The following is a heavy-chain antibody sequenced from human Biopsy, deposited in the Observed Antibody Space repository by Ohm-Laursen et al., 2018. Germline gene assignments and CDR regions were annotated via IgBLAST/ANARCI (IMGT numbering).Heavy chain of an antibody. J-gene: IGHJ4*02. D-gene: IGHD3-9*01. CDR1: GYTFTGYY. CDR3: AIDGNDFLTDYLKIDQ. V-gene: IGHV1-2*02. CDR2: INPKSGGT. Sequence: ATVKISCKASGYTFTGYYLHWVRQAPGQGLEWMGWINPKSGGTHYLEKFRGRVAMTRDTSISTAYMEVSSLRSDDTAVYYCAIDGNDFLTDYLKIDQWGQGTLVTVSS.